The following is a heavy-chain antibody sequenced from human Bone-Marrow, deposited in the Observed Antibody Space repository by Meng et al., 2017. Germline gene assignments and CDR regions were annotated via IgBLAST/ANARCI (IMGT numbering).Heavy chain of an antibody. D-gene: IGHD4-11*01. J-gene: IGHJ4*02. CDR2: IRSTGGAT. CDR1: GFTFSTVG. CDR3: VPRTTYFDS. Sequence: EVRLLESGGGLVQPGGSLRLSCAASGFTFSTVGMNWVRQAPGKGLEWVSTIRSTGGATYYADSVKGRLTISRDNSKNTLYLQMNSLRAEDTAVYYCVPRTTYFDSWGLGTLVTVSS. V-gene: IGHV3-23*01.